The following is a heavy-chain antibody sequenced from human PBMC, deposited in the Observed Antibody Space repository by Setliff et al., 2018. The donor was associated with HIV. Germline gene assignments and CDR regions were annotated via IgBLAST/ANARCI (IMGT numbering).Heavy chain of an antibody. CDR3: ANGGSGGQFDY. CDR1: GYTFTSYG. J-gene: IGHJ4*02. Sequence: ASVKVSCKASGYTFTSYGISWVRQAPGQGLEWMGWISAYNGNTNYAQKFQGRVTITRDTSATTASTAYMGMSGLSSEDTAIYYCANGGSGGQFDYWGQGTLVTVSS. CDR2: ISAYNGNT. D-gene: IGHD3-16*01. V-gene: IGHV1-18*01.